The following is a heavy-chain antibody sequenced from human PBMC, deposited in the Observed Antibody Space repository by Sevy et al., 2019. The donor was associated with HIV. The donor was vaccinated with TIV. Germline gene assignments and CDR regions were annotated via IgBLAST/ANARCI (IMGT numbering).Heavy chain of an antibody. CDR3: AGENAWGRGYS. CDR1: GGSITSLY. J-gene: IGHJ4*02. V-gene: IGHV4-59*08. CDR2: IYYNGHI. D-gene: IGHD1-26*01. Sequence: SETLSLTCTVSGGSITSLYWNWIRQPPGKGLEWIANIYYNGHINYNPSLKSRVTLSLDTSKNQFSLRLGSVTAADTAMYYCAGENAWGRGYSWGQGTLVPVSS.